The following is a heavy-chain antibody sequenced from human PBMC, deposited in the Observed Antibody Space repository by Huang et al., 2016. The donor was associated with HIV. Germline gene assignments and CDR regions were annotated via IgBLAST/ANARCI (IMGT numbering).Heavy chain of an antibody. Sequence: QVQLVQSGAEVKKPGASVKVSCEASNYNFGSHGISWVRQAPGQGLEWMGWISVYNGDTKDAQKFQGRVTRTRETSTRTAYMELTSLRFDDTAVYYCARSGFGVVITTTLDYYYMDVWGTGTTVTVSS. CDR2: ISVYNGDT. J-gene: IGHJ6*03. D-gene: IGHD3-3*01. CDR3: ARSGFGVVITTTLDYYYMDV. V-gene: IGHV1-18*01. CDR1: NYNFGSHG.